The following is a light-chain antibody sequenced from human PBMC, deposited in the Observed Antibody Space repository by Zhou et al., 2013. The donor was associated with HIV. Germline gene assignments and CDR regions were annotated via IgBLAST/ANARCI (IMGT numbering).Light chain of an antibody. J-gene: IGKJ1*01. CDR3: QQYYDYPRT. CDR2: GAS. V-gene: IGKV1-8*01. Sequence: AVHITQSPASLSASTGDRVTITCRASQDVGAYLAWYQQKPGAAPKVLIYGASTLHTGVPSRFSGSGSGTNFSLTISCLQSDDFASYYCQQYYDYPRTFGQGTSVEI. CDR1: QDVGAY.